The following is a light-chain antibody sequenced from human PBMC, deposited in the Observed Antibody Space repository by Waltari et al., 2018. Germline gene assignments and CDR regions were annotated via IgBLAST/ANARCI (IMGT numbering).Light chain of an antibody. Sequence: SYELTQPSSVSVSPGQTARITCSGDVLGRKYARWFQQKPGQAPALVIYKDSERPSGIPERFSGSSSGTTVTLTINGAQVEDEADYYCYAATDNNRVFGGGTKLIVL. J-gene: IGLJ3*02. CDR2: KDS. V-gene: IGLV3-27*01. CDR3: YAATDNNRV. CDR1: VLGRKY.